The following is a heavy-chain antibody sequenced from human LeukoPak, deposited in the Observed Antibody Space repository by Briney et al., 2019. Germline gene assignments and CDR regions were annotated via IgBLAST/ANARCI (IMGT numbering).Heavy chain of an antibody. J-gene: IGHJ5*02. CDR1: GYTFTSYD. D-gene: IGHD4-23*01. CDR2: MNPNSGNT. Sequence: ASVKVSCKASGYTFTSYDINWVRQATGQGLEWMGWMNPNSGNTGYAQKFQGRVTMTRNTSISTAYMELRSLRSDDTAVYYCARAVVGGKVTMNWFDPWGQGTLVTVSS. V-gene: IGHV1-8*01. CDR3: ARAVVGGKVTMNWFDP.